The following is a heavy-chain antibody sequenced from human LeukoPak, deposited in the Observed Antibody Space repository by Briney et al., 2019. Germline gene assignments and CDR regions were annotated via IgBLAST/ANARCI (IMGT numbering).Heavy chain of an antibody. CDR3: ARASRDGYNQNFDY. CDR2: IYPGGSET. J-gene: IGHJ4*02. Sequence: GESLKISCKGSGYSFSSYWIAWVRQRPGKGLEGMGIIYPGGSETRYDPSFQGQVTISADSSTSTAYLQWSSLRASDTAMYYCARASRDGYNQNFDYWGQGTLVTVSS. D-gene: IGHD5-24*01. CDR1: GYSFSSYW. V-gene: IGHV5-51*01.